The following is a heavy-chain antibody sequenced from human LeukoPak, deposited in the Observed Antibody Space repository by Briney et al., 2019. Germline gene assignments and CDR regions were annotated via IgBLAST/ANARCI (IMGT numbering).Heavy chain of an antibody. V-gene: IGHV3-30*03. CDR3: AREMAVNAFDI. J-gene: IGHJ3*02. Sequence: GGSLRLSCAASGFTFSSYGMHWVRQAPGKGLEWVAVISYDGSNKYYADSVKGRFTISRDNAKNSLYLQMNSLRAEDTALYYCAREMAVNAFDIWGQGTMVTVSS. D-gene: IGHD4-11*01. CDR1: GFTFSSYG. CDR2: ISYDGSNK.